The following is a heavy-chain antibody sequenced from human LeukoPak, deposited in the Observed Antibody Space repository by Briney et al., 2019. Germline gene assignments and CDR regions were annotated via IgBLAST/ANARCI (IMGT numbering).Heavy chain of an antibody. D-gene: IGHD6-19*01. J-gene: IGHJ4*02. Sequence: GGSLRLSCAASGFTFSSYAMHWVRQAPGKGLEWVAVISYDGSNKYYADSVKGRFTISRDNSKNTLYLQMNSLRAEDTAVYYSAVAGTGGPFDYWGQGTLVTVSS. CDR3: AVAGTGGPFDY. CDR2: ISYDGSNK. V-gene: IGHV3-30-3*01. CDR1: GFTFSSYA.